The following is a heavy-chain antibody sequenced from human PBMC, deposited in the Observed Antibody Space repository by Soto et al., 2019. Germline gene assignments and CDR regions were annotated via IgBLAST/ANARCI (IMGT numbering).Heavy chain of an antibody. CDR3: ARDRDWFGEGLSDYYYGMDV. J-gene: IGHJ6*02. D-gene: IGHD3-10*01. CDR2: IYYSGST. Sequence: SETLSLTCTVSGGSISSGGYYWSWIRQHPGKGLEWIGYIYYSGSTYYNPSLKSRVTISVDTSKNQFSLKLSSVTAADTAVYYCARDRDWFGEGLSDYYYGMDVWGQGTTVTVSS. CDR1: GGSISSGGYY. V-gene: IGHV4-31*03.